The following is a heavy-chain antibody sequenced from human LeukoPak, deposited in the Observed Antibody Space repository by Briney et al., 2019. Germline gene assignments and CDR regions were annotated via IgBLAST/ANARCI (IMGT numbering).Heavy chain of an antibody. J-gene: IGHJ5*02. CDR3: AKFWRGGSTRTIVGS. Sequence: GGSLRLSCAASGFTFSSYWMSWVRQAPGKGLEWVSNIKRGGSDTYYVDSVKGRFTSSRDKANNSLSLQMNNLRAEDTAVYYCAKFWRGGSTRTIVGSWGEGALGTVSS. CDR1: GFTFSSYW. V-gene: IGHV3-7*01. D-gene: IGHD2-21*01. CDR2: IKRGGSDT.